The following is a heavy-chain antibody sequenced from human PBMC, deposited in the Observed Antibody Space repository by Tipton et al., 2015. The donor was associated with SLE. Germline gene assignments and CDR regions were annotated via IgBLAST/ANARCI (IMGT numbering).Heavy chain of an antibody. J-gene: IGHJ4*02. D-gene: IGHD2-15*01. V-gene: IGHV3-48*03. CDR3: ARDAGHCSGGSCYDY. CDR1: GFTLSISA. CDR2: ISSGASTM. Sequence: GSLRLSCAASGFTLSISAMSWVRQAPGKGLEWVSYISSGASTMYYGASVRGRFTVSRDNAKKSLYLAMNSLRVEDTAIYYCARDAGHCSGGSCYDYWGQGTLVTVSS.